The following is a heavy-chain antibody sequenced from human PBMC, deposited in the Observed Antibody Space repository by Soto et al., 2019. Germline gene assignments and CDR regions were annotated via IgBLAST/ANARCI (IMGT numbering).Heavy chain of an antibody. Sequence: QITLKESGPTLVKPTQTLTLTCTFSGFSLSTSGVGVGWIRQPPGKALEWLALIYWDDDKRYSPSLKSRLTISKDTPKNQVVLTMTTMDPVDRATYYCALSYTSGWYYGPFDYWGQGTLVTVSS. CDR3: ALSYTSGWYYGPFDY. CDR2: IYWDDDK. J-gene: IGHJ4*02. D-gene: IGHD6-19*01. CDR1: GFSLSTSGVG. V-gene: IGHV2-5*02.